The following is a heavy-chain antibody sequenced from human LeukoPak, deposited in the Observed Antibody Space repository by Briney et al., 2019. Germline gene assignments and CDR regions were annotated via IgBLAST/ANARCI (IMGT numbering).Heavy chain of an antibody. V-gene: IGHV4-34*01. CDR1: GGSFSGYY. Sequence: SETLSLTCAVYGGSFSGYYWSWIRQPPGKGLEWIGEINHSGSTNYNPSLKSRVTISVDTSKNQFSLKLSSVTAADTAVYYCARSHFWSGYDGYWGQGTLVTVSS. CDR3: ARSHFWSGYDGY. D-gene: IGHD3-3*02. J-gene: IGHJ4*02. CDR2: INHSGST.